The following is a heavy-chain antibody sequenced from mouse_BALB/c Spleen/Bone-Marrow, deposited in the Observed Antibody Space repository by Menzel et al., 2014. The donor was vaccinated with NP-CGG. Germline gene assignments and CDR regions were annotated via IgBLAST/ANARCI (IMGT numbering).Heavy chain of an antibody. J-gene: IGHJ2*01. CDR1: GYAFSVYW. CDR3: ARGGISVDY. V-gene: IGHV1-80*01. CDR2: IYPGGGDT. Sequence: QVQLQQSGAELVRPGSSVKISCKASGYAFSVYWMNWVKQRPGQGLEWIGQIYPGGGDTNYNGKFEGRATLTADKSSNTAYMQLSSLTSEDSAVYFCARGGISVDYWGQGTTLTVSS.